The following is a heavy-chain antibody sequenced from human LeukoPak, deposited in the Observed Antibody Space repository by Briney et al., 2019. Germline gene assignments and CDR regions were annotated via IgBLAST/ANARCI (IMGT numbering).Heavy chain of an antibody. CDR2: TSGNGRFT. J-gene: IGHJ4*02. CDR1: GFNFRDYG. V-gene: IGHV3-43*02. D-gene: IGHD2/OR15-2a*01. Sequence: GGSLRLSCAASGFNFRDYGMHWVRQAPGKGLEWLSVTSGNGRFTDYADSVKGRFTISRDNSKNSLFLQIHSVRTEDTAFYYCAKEQRPDSFSDFDYWGQGTLVTVSS. CDR3: AKEQRPDSFSDFDY.